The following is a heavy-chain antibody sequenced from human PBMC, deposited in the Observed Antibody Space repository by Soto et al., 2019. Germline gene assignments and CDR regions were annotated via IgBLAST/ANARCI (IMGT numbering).Heavy chain of an antibody. D-gene: IGHD1-7*01. Sequence: SETLSLTCAVSGGSISSGGYSWSWIRQPPGKGLEWIGYIYHSGSTYYNPSLKSRVTISVDRSKNQFSLKLSSVTAADTAVYYCATELEAFDIWGQGTMVTVSS. J-gene: IGHJ3*02. CDR1: GGSISSGGYS. V-gene: IGHV4-30-2*01. CDR2: IYHSGST. CDR3: ATELEAFDI.